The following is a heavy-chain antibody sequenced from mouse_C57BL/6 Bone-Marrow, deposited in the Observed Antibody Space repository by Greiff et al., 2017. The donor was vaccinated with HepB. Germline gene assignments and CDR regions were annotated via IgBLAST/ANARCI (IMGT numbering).Heavy chain of an antibody. Sequence: QVQLQQPGAELVKPGASVKLSCKASGYTFTSYWMHWVKQRPGQGLEWIGMIHPNSGSTNYNEKFKSKTTLTVDKSSSTAYMQLSSLTSEDAAVYYCVSSPYWYFDVWCTGTTVTVSS. J-gene: IGHJ1*03. CDR2: IHPNSGST. D-gene: IGHD1-1*01. CDR1: GYTFTSYW. V-gene: IGHV1-64*01. CDR3: VSSPYWYFDV.